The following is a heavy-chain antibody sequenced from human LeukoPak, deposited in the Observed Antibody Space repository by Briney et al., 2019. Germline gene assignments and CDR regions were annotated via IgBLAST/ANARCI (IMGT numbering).Heavy chain of an antibody. V-gene: IGHV1-69*05. CDR1: EGTFSNYA. J-gene: IGHJ6*03. CDR3: ARSEVGDGYNFYYYYYYMDV. D-gene: IGHD5-24*01. Sequence: SVKVSCKASEGTFSNYAISWGRQDPGQGLEWMGGIIPIFGTANYAQKFQGRVTITTDESTSTAYMELSSLRSEDTAVYYCARSEVGDGYNFYYYYYYMDVWGKGTTVTVSS. CDR2: IIPIFGTA.